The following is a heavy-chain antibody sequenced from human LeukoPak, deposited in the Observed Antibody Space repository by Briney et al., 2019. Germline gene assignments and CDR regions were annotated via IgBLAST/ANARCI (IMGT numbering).Heavy chain of an antibody. CDR3: ARRDYSTGWSFDE. D-gene: IGHD6-19*01. Sequence: PSETLSLTCTVSGGSISNYQWTWIRQPAGKGLEWIGQIHTSGSTNYNPPLKSRVTMSIDTAENQVPLTMRSVTAADTALYYCARRDYSTGWSFDEWGQGTLVTVSS. J-gene: IGHJ4*02. CDR1: GGSISNYQ. V-gene: IGHV4-4*07. CDR2: IHTSGST.